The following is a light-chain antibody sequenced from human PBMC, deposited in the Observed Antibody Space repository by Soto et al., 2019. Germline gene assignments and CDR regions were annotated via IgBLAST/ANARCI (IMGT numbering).Light chain of an antibody. V-gene: IGKV3-15*01. CDR2: AVS. J-gene: IGKJ1*01. CDR3: QQYNKWPPWT. CDR1: QSVRNN. Sequence: EILMTQSPDTVSVSPGEGATLFCRASQSVRNNLAWYQQKPGLAPRLLIYAVSTRATGVPARFSGNGSETEFSLTISGLQSDDYAVYYCQQYNKWPPWTFGQGTKVDIK.